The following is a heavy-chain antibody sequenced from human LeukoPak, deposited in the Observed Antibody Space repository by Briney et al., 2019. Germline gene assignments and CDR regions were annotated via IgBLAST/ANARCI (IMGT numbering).Heavy chain of an antibody. V-gene: IGHV4-39*01. CDR1: GGSISSSSYY. J-gene: IGHJ3*02. CDR2: IYYSGST. D-gene: IGHD6-19*01. CDR3: ARHWSSGWYNDAFDI. Sequence: PSETLSLTCTVSGGSISSSSYYWGWIRQPPGKGLEWIGSIYYSGSTYYNPSLKSRVTISVGTSKNQFSLKLSSVTAADTAVYYCARHWSSGWYNDAFDIWGQGTMVTASS.